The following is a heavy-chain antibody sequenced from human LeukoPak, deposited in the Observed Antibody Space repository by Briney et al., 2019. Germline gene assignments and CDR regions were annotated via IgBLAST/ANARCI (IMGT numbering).Heavy chain of an antibody. J-gene: IGHJ4*02. CDR2: IHNSGTT. Sequence: KPSENLSLTCAVSGGPFSGYFWSWIRQSSGKGLEWIGEIHNSGTTNYNPSLNSRVTISEDTSKNQFYLNLSSVTAADTAVYYCARRYYYNLGSFPFDFWGQGTLVTVSS. CDR3: ARRYYYNLGSFPFDF. CDR1: GGPFSGYF. D-gene: IGHD3-10*01. V-gene: IGHV4-34*01.